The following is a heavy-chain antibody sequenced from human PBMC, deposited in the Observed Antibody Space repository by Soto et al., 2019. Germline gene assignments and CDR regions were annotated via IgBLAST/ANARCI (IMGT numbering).Heavy chain of an antibody. CDR1: GFSFSAHT. Sequence: DVQLLESGGDLVQPGGSLRLSCATSGFSFSAHTMAWVRQAPGKGLECVSEILTSGDTCYAESVKGRFTISRDNSKNTRYIQMNSVRVGDTALYHCAKDRPPDGVWTSDPWGQGTLVTVSS. CDR3: AKDRPPDGVWTSDP. D-gene: IGHD2-8*01. CDR2: ILTSGDT. V-gene: IGHV3-23*01. J-gene: IGHJ5*02.